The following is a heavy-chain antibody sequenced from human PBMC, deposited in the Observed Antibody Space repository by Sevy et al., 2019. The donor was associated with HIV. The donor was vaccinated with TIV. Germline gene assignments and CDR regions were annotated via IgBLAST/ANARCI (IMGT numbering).Heavy chain of an antibody. CDR1: GGSISSGGYY. J-gene: IGHJ3*01. Sequence: SETLSLTCTVSGGSISSGGYYWSWIRQHPGKGLEWIGYIYYSGSTYHNPSLKSRVPISEDTSKNQFSLKLSSVTAADTAVYYCMGGSDYYDSSGHIPWGQGTMVTVSS. D-gene: IGHD3-22*01. V-gene: IGHV4-31*03. CDR3: MGGSDYYDSSGHIP. CDR2: IYYSGST.